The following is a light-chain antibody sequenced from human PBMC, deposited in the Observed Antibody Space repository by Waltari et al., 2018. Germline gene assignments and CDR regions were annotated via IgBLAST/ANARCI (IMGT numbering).Light chain of an antibody. J-gene: IGKJ4*01. CDR2: DAS. CDR1: QSVYSY. CDR3: QERSNWPGGS. Sequence: EIVLTQSPATLSLSPGERATLSCRASQSVYSYLAWYQQKPGLPPRLLIYDASSRATGIPARFVGSGSGTDFTLIISRLEPEDFAVYYCQERSNWPGGSFGGGTKVEIK. V-gene: IGKV3-11*01.